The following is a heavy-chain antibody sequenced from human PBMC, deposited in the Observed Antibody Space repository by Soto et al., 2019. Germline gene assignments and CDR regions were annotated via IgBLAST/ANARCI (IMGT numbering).Heavy chain of an antibody. V-gene: IGHV1-69*08. D-gene: IGHD3-22*01. CDR2: VIPVVEIS. Sequence: QVQLVQSGAEVKTPGSSVKVSCKASGGTFTTYTVSWVRQAPGQGLEWMGRVIPVVEISNYAQKFQGRVTITADKSTTTAYMELSSLRSEDTAVYYCARDQFYDGSAYYYSLDSWGQGTLVTVSS. CDR3: ARDQFYDGSAYYYSLDS. J-gene: IGHJ4*02. CDR1: GGTFTTYT.